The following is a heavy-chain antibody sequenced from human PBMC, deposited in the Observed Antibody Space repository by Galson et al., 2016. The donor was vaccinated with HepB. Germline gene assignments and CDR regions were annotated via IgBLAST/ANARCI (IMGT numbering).Heavy chain of an antibody. J-gene: IGHJ4*02. V-gene: IGHV3-30*03. CDR1: GFIFTNYG. CDR2: ISYDGGNK. CDR3: ASLGSLGSFSRGLY. Sequence: SLRLSCAASGFIFTNYGMHWVRQAPGKGLEWVAVISYDGGNKYYADSVKGRFTISRDNSEKTVYLQMNSLRGEDTAVYYCASLGSLGSFSRGLYWGQGTLVTVSS. D-gene: IGHD3-10*01.